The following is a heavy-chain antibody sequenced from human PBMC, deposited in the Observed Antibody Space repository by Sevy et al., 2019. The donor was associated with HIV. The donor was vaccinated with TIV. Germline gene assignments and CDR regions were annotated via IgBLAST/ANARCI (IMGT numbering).Heavy chain of an antibody. CDR3: ARDLFYCSSTSCYEYGMDV. CDR1: GYTFTGYY. CDR2: INPNSGGT. Sequence: ASVKVSCKASGYTFTGYYMHWVRQAPGQGLEWMGWINPNSGGTNYAQKFQGRVTMTMDTSISTAYMELSRLRSDDTAVYYCARDLFYCSSTSCYEYGMDVWGQGTTVIVSS. D-gene: IGHD2-2*01. V-gene: IGHV1-2*02. J-gene: IGHJ6*02.